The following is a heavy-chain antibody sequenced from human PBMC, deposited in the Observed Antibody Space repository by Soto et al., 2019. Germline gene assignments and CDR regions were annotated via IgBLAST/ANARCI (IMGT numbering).Heavy chain of an antibody. CDR2: IYYSGST. D-gene: IGHD5-12*01. CDR1: GGSISSSSYY. J-gene: IGHJ1*01. Sequence: QLQLQESGPGLVKPSETLSLTCTVSGGSISSSSYYWGWIRQPPGKGLEWIGSIYYSGSTYYNPSLKSRVPXSXXXSXXQFSLKLSSVTAADTAVYYCARQARDGYNPGHFQHWGQGTLVTVSS. V-gene: IGHV4-39*01. CDR3: ARQARDGYNPGHFQH.